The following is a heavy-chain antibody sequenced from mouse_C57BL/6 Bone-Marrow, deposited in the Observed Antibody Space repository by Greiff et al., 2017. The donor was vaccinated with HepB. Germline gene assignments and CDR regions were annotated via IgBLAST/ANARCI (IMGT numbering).Heavy chain of an antibody. D-gene: IGHD2-2*01. V-gene: IGHV1-52*01. CDR3: ARFYGYDRGYAMDY. CDR1: GYTFTSYW. Sequence: QVHVKQPGAELVRPGSSVKLSCKASGYTFTSYWMHWVKQRPIQGLEWIGNIDPSDSETHYNQKFKDKATLTVDKSSSTAYMQLSSLTSEDSAVYYCARFYGYDRGYAMDYWGQGTSVTVSS. CDR2: IDPSDSET. J-gene: IGHJ4*01.